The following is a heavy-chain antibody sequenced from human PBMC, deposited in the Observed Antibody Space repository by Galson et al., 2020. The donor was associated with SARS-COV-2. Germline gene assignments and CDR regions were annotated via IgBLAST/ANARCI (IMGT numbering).Heavy chain of an antibody. J-gene: IGHJ6*02. CDR3: ARGLSGDWPYYPFFGMDV. D-gene: IGHD2-21*02. Sequence: ASVKVSCKASGYYCTGYYLYWVRQGPGQGLEYLGWINHSTGGASYEQKFQGRVTMTSDMSVTTAYLELRRLRFDDTAVYYCARGLSGDWPYYPFFGMDVWGQGTTVTVSS. CDR2: INHSTGGA. V-gene: IGHV1-2*02. CDR1: GYYCTGYY.